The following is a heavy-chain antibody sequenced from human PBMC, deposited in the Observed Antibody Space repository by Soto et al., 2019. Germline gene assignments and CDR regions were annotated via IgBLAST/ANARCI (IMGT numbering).Heavy chain of an antibody. Sequence: PGGSLRLSCAASGFTFSSYAMYWVRQAPGKGLEWVAVISYDGSNKYYADSVKGRFTISRDNSKNTLYLQMNSLRAEDTAVYYCARDLGGSGENWFDPWGQGTLVTVSS. V-gene: IGHV3-30-3*01. D-gene: IGHD3-10*01. J-gene: IGHJ5*02. CDR1: GFTFSSYA. CDR2: ISYDGSNK. CDR3: ARDLGGSGENWFDP.